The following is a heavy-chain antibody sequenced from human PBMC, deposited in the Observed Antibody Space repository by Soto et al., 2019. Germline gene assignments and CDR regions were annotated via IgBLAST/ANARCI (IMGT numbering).Heavy chain of an antibody. D-gene: IGHD3-10*01. J-gene: IGHJ4*02. CDR3: VRDLYGPGY. Sequence: GGSLRLSCAASGFTFSSYWMHWVRQAPGKGLVWVSRINGDGGTTHYADSVKGRFTISRDNAKNVLYLQMNSLRAEDTAVYYCVRDLYGPGYWGQGTVVTVS. CDR1: GFTFSSYW. V-gene: IGHV3-74*01. CDR2: INGDGGTT.